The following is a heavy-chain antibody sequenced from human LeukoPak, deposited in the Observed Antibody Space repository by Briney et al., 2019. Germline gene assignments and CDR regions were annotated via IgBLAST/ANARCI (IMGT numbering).Heavy chain of an antibody. D-gene: IGHD2-15*01. CDR3: AIELGNCSGGSCYPTDY. CDR2: ISSSGSTI. Sequence: GGSLRLSCAAPGFTFSDYYMSWIRQAPGRGLEWVSYISSSGSTIYYADSVKGRFTIPRDNAKNSLYLQMNSLRAEDTAVYYCAIELGNCSGGSCYPTDYWGQGTLVTVSS. J-gene: IGHJ4*02. V-gene: IGHV3-11*04. CDR1: GFTFSDYY.